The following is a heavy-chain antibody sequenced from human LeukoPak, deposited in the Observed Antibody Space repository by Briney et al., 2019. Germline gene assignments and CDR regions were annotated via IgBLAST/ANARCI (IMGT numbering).Heavy chain of an antibody. J-gene: IGHJ4*02. Sequence: SETLSLTCAAYGGSFSGYYWSWIRQPPGKGLEWIGEINHSGSTNYNPSLKSRVTISVDTSKNQFSLKLSSVTAADTAVYYCARGTTTVTTCLDYWGQGTLVTVSS. D-gene: IGHD4-17*01. CDR1: GGSFSGYY. V-gene: IGHV4-34*01. CDR2: INHSGST. CDR3: ARGTTTVTTCLDY.